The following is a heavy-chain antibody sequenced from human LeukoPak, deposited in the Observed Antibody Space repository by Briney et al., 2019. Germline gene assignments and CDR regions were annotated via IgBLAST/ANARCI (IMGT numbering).Heavy chain of an antibody. CDR2: IYHSGST. J-gene: IGHJ4*02. V-gene: IGHV4-4*02. Sequence: SETLSLTCAVSGGSISSSNWWSWVRQPPGEGLEWIGEIYHSGSTNYNPSLKSRVTISVDKSKNQFSLKLSSVTAADTAVYYCARSYCGGDCAKDYFDYWGQGTLVTVSS. D-gene: IGHD2-21*02. CDR3: ARSYCGGDCAKDYFDY. CDR1: GGSISSSNW.